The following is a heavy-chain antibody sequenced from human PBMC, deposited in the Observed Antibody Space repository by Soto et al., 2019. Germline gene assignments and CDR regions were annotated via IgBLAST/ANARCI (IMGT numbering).Heavy chain of an antibody. CDR1: GFTFSSYS. CDR3: ARTYCSSTSCYGVVGY. J-gene: IGHJ4*02. D-gene: IGHD2-2*01. CDR2: ISSSSSYI. V-gene: IGHV3-21*01. Sequence: GGSLRLSCAASGFTFSSYSMNWVRQAPGKGLEWVSSISSSSSYIYYADSVKGRFTISRDNAKNSLYLQMNSLRAEDTAVYYCARTYCSSTSCYGVVGYWGQGTLVTVSS.